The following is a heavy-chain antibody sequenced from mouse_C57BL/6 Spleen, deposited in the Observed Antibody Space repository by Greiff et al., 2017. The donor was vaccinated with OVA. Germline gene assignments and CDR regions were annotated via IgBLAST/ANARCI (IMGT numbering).Heavy chain of an antibody. D-gene: IGHD1-1*01. Sequence: VQLQQSGPELVKPGASVKISCKASGYSFTGYYMNWVKQSPEKSLEWIGEINPSTGGTTYNQKFKAKATLTVDKSSSTAYMQLKSLTSEDSAVYYCARGNTVVAPYYYAMDYWGQGTSVTVSS. CDR1: GYSFTGYY. CDR2: INPSTGGT. J-gene: IGHJ4*01. V-gene: IGHV1-42*01. CDR3: ARGNTVVAPYYYAMDY.